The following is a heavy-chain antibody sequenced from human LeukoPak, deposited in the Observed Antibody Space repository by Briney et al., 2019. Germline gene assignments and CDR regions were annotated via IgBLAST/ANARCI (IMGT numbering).Heavy chain of an antibody. CDR2: IYYSGST. V-gene: IGHV4-39*07. J-gene: IGHJ6*03. CDR3: ATPSLGYCSSTSCYTNYYYYYMDV. Sequence: SETLSLTCTVSGGSISSSSYYWGWIRQPPGKGLEWIGSIYYSGSTYYNPSLKSRVTISVDTSKNQFSLKLSSVTAADTAVYYCATPSLGYCSSTSCYTNYYYYYMDVWGKGTTVTVSS. D-gene: IGHD2-2*02. CDR1: GGSISSSSYY.